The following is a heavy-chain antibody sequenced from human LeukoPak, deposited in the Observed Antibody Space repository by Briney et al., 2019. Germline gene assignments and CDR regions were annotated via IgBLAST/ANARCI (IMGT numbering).Heavy chain of an antibody. CDR1: GFTFSNYW. Sequence: GGSLRLSCAASGFTFSNYWMHWVRQDPGKGLVWVSFINPDGSTTNYADSVKGRFTISRDNAKSSLYLQMNSLRADDTAVYYCARDRLHYGEYEKTLDYWGQGTLVTVSS. D-gene: IGHD4-17*01. J-gene: IGHJ4*02. CDR2: INPDGSTT. CDR3: ARDRLHYGEYEKTLDY. V-gene: IGHV3-74*01.